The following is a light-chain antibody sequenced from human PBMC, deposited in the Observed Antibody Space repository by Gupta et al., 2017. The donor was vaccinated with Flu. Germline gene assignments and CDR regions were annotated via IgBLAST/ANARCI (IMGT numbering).Light chain of an antibody. CDR1: SSNIGSNT. CDR3: AAWDDSLNDPMV. CDR2: SNN. J-gene: IGLJ2*01. V-gene: IGLV1-44*01. Sequence: QSVLTQPPSASGTPGQRVTISCSGSSSNIGSNTVNWYQQLPGTAPKLLIYSNNQRPSGVPYRFSGSKSGTSASLAISGLQSEDEADYYCAAWDDSLNDPMVFGGGTKLTVL.